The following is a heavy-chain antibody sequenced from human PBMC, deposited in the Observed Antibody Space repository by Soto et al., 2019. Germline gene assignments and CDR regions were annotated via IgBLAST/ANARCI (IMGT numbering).Heavy chain of an antibody. CDR1: GGTFSSYA. D-gene: IGHD3-16*02. CDR2: IIPIFGTA. V-gene: IGHV1-69*06. CDR3: ASGHVWGSYRYGYYFDY. Sequence: WASVKVSCKASGGTFSSYAISWVRQAPGQGLEWMGGIIPIFGTANYAQKFQGRVTITADKSTSTAYMELSSLRSEDTAVYYCASGHVWGSYRYGYYFDYWGQGTLVTVSS. J-gene: IGHJ4*02.